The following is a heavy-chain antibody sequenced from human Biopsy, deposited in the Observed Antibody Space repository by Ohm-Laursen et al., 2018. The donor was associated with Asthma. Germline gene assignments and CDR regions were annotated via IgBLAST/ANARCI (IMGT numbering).Heavy chain of an antibody. V-gene: IGHV1-18*01. J-gene: IGHJ6*02. CDR1: GYTFNSAG. CDR3: ARAVDYSHYYGIDV. Sequence: ASVKVSYKASGYTFNSAGITWVRQAPGQGLEWMGWISVYNGNTKVAQKLQDRVTTITDTSTSTAYMELRSLRSDDTAVYFCARAVDYSHYYGIDVWGQGTTVTVS. CDR2: ISVYNGNT. D-gene: IGHD3-10*01.